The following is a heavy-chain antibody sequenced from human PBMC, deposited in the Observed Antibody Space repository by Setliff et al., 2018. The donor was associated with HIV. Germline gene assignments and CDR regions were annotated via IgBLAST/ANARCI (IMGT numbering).Heavy chain of an antibody. D-gene: IGHD1-1*01. V-gene: IGHV4-59*12. J-gene: IGHJ5*02. CDR1: GGSIWNYY. CDR3: ARLEDQLGPGWFAP. CDR2: ISHSGNT. Sequence: SETLSLTCTVSGGSIWNYYWSWTRQPPGKGLEWIGYISHSGNTYYTPSLESRITLSVDTSKNQFSLKVNSVTAADTAVYYCARLEDQLGPGWFAPWGQGTLVTVSS.